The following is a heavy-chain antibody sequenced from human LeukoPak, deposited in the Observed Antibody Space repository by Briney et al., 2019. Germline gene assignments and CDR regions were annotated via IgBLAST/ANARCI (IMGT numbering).Heavy chain of an antibody. V-gene: IGHV4-38-2*02. Sequence: SETLSLTCTVSGYSISSGYYWGWIRQPPGKGLEWIGSIYHSGSTYYNPSLKSRVTISVDTSKNQFSLKLSSVTSAATAVSNFGGDYGGGCDPWGQGTLVTVSS. CDR1: GYSISSGYY. CDR2: IYHSGST. J-gene: IGHJ5*02. CDR3: GGDYGGGCDP. D-gene: IGHD3-16*01.